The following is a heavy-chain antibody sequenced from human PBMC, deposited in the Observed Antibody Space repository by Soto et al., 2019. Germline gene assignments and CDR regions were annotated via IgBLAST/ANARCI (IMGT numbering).Heavy chain of an antibody. CDR3: AKGSKILWFGESPGSYYMDV. J-gene: IGHJ6*03. Sequence: GSLRLSCAASGFTFSSYAMSWVRQAPGKGLEWVSAISGSGGSTYYADSVKGRFTISRDNSKNTLYLQMNSLRAEDTAVYYCAKGSKILWFGESPGSYYMDVWGKGTTVTVSS. CDR1: GFTFSSYA. V-gene: IGHV3-23*01. CDR2: ISGSGGST. D-gene: IGHD3-10*01.